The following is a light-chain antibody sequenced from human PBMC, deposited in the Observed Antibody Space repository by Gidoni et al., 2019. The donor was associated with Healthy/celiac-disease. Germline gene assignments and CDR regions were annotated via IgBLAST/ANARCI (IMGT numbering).Light chain of an antibody. CDR1: QSVLYSSNNKNY. V-gene: IGKV4-1*01. CDR2: WAS. CDR3: QQSYSTPLT. Sequence: DIVMTQSPDSLSVSLGERATINCKSSQSVLYSSNNKNYLAWYQQKPGQPPKLPIYWASTRESGVPDRFSGSWSGTDFTLTISSLQAEDVAVYYCQQSYSTPLTFGGGTKVEIK. J-gene: IGKJ4*01.